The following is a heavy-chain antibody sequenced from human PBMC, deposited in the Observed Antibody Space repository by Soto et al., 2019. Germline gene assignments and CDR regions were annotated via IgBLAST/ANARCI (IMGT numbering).Heavy chain of an antibody. D-gene: IGHD3-10*01. CDR3: ARVLVAYYYGSGSYYFDY. CDR1: GYTFTGYY. CDR2: IDPNSGGT. J-gene: IGHJ4*02. Sequence: ASVKVSCKASGYTFTGYYMHWVRQAPGQGLEWMGWIDPNSGGTNYAQKFQGRVTMTRDTSISTAYMELSRLRSDDTAVYYCARVLVAYYYGSGSYYFDYWGQGTLVTVSS. V-gene: IGHV1-2*02.